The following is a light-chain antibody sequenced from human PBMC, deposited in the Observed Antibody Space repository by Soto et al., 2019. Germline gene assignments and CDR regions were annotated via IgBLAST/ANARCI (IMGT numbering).Light chain of an antibody. CDR3: QQYGNAPLA. V-gene: IGKV3-20*01. Sequence: EVVLTQSPGTLSLSPGERASLSCRASRSVRGNFLAWYHQRPGRAPRLLIYGASSRATDIPDRFSGSVSGTDFTLTISGVEPEDFGVYYCQQYGNAPLAFGGGTKVDIK. J-gene: IGKJ4*01. CDR1: RSVRGNF. CDR2: GAS.